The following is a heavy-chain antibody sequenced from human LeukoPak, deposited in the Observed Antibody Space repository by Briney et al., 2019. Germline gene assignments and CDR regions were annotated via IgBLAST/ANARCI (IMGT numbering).Heavy chain of an antibody. D-gene: IGHD5-24*01. Sequence: GGSLRLSCAASGFTFSSSAMSWVRQAPGKGLEWVSTISGSDSSTYYADSVKGRFTISRDNSKNTLYLQMNSLRADDTAVYYCAKSGYNRFDYWGQGTLVTVSS. CDR2: ISGSDSST. CDR3: AKSGYNRFDY. V-gene: IGHV3-23*01. J-gene: IGHJ4*02. CDR1: GFTFSSSA.